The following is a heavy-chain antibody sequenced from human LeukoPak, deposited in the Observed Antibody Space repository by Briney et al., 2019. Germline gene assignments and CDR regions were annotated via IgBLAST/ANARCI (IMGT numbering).Heavy chain of an antibody. D-gene: IGHD3-10*01. CDR3: ARVRRTMVRGVIPDY. J-gene: IGHJ4*02. CDR1: GFTFSSYS. Sequence: PGGSLRLSCAASGFTFSSYSMNWVRQAPGKGLEWVSSISSSSSYIYYADSVKGRFTISRDNAKNSLYLQMNSLRAEDTAVYYCARVRRTMVRGVIPDYCGQGTLVTVSS. CDR2: ISSSSSYI. V-gene: IGHV3-21*01.